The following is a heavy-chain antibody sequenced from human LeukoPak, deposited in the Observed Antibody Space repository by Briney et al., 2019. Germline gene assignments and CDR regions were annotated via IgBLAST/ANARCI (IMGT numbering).Heavy chain of an antibody. CDR1: GYSFTSYW. Sequence: GEALKISCKGSGYSFTSYWIGWVRQMPGKGLECMGIIYPGDSDTRYSPSFQGQVTISADKSISTAYLQWSSLKASDTAMYYCATMGELSFSPGINWGQGTLVTVSS. D-gene: IGHD3-16*02. CDR3: ATMGELSFSPGIN. CDR2: IYPGDSDT. V-gene: IGHV5-51*01. J-gene: IGHJ4*02.